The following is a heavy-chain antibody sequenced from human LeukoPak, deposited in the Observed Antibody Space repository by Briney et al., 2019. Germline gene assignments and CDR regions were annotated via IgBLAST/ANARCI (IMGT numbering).Heavy chain of an antibody. J-gene: IGHJ6*04. CDR3: ARDWVAAAGTHYYYGMDV. V-gene: IGHV1-18*04. Sequence: ASVKVSCKASGYTFTSYGISWVRQAPGQGLEWMGWISAYNGNTNYAQKLQGRVTMTTDTSTSTAYMELGSLRSDDTAVYYCARDWVAAAGTHYYYGMDVWGKGTTVTVSS. CDR1: GYTFTSYG. D-gene: IGHD6-13*01. CDR2: ISAYNGNT.